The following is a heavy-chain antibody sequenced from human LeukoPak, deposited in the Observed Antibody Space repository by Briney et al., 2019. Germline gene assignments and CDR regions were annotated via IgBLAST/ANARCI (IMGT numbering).Heavy chain of an antibody. CDR2: ISPYNGNT. J-gene: IGHJ4*02. CDR1: GYTFTSYG. Sequence: ASVKVSCKASGYTFTSYGISWVRQAPGQGLEWMGWISPYNGNTNYAQKFQGRVTMTRDTSISTAYMELSRLRSDDTAVYYCARWGIAARPSDYWGQGTLVTVSS. V-gene: IGHV1-18*01. CDR3: ARWGIAARPSDY. D-gene: IGHD6-6*01.